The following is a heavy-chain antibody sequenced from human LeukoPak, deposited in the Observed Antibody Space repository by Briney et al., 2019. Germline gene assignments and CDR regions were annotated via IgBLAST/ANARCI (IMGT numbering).Heavy chain of an antibody. D-gene: IGHD6-25*01. CDR1: GGSLRTYY. J-gene: IGHJ4*02. V-gene: IGHV4-4*07. CDR2: VYTSGGT. CDR3: ARGGSGWPHYFDY. Sequence: SETLSLTCSVSGGSLRTYYWSWIRQPAGKGLEWIGRVYTSGGTDYNPSLKSRVTMSVDTSRNQFSLNLSSVTAADTGVYYCARGGSGWPHYFDYWGQGALVTVSS.